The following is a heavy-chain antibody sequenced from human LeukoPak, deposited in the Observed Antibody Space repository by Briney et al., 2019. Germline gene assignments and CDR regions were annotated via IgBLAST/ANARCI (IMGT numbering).Heavy chain of an antibody. CDR1: GFIFSNYA. D-gene: IGHD3-9*01. J-gene: IGHJ4*02. V-gene: IGHV3-23*01. CDR3: AKWGDYDVLTGYYVSDF. CDR2: ISGRSNNT. Sequence: GGSLRLSCAAFGFIFSNYAMYWVRQAPGKGLEWVSAISGRSNNTYYADSVKGRFTISRDSSKNTLYLQMNSLRADDTAVYYCAKWGDYDVLTGYYVSDFWGQGTLVTVSS.